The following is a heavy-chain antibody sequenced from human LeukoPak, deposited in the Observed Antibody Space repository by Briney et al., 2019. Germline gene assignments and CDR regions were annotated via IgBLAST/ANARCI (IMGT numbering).Heavy chain of an antibody. J-gene: IGHJ5*02. CDR2: INPSGGST. CDR3: ARENTMVRGPRGWFDP. V-gene: IGHV1-46*01. D-gene: IGHD3-10*01. Sequence: ASVKVSCKASGYTFTSYYMHWVRQAPGQGLEWMGIINPSGGSTSYAQKFQGRVTMTRDTPTSTVYMELSSLRSEDTAVYYCARENTMVRGPRGWFDPWGQGTLVTVSS. CDR1: GYTFTSYY.